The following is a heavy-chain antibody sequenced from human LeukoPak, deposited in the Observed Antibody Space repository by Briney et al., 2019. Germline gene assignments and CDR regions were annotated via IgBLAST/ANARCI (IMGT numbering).Heavy chain of an antibody. J-gene: IGHJ4*02. CDR1: GDSYSSNSAA. D-gene: IGHD1-14*01. CDR3: ARGGIYFDY. V-gene: IGHV6-1*01. Sequence: SQTLSLTCAISGDSYSSNSAAWNWIRQSPSRGLEWLGRTFYRSKWCDEYAVSVKSRITINPDTSKSQFSLQLNSVTPEDTAVYYCARGGIYFDYWGQGTLVTVSS. CDR2: TFYRSKWCD.